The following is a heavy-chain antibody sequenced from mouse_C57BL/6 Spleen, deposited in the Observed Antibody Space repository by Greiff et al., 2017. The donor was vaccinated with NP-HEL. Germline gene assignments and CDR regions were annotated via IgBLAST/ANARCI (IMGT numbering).Heavy chain of an antibody. CDR1: GFNIKDYY. Sequence: VQLKQSGAELVRPGASVKLSCTASGFNIKDYYMHWVKQRPEQGLEWIGRIDPEDGDTEYAPKFQGKATMTADTSSNTAYLQLSSLTSEDTAVYYCTTPVYYYGSQSWYFDVWGTGTTVTVSS. J-gene: IGHJ1*03. CDR2: IDPEDGDT. D-gene: IGHD1-1*01. V-gene: IGHV14-1*01. CDR3: TTPVYYYGSQSWYFDV.